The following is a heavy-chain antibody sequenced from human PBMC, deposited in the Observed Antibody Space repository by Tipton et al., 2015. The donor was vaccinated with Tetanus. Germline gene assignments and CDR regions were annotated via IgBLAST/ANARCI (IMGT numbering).Heavy chain of an antibody. CDR2: ISHNGST. V-gene: IGHV4-4*02. D-gene: IGHD3-22*01. CDR3: ARDSYYSSRWSFADY. J-gene: IGHJ4*02. Sequence: TLSLTCAVSGGSISSNYWWSWVRQSPGTGLEWIGEISHNGSTNYNPSLKSRVTISVDTSKNQFSLELTSVTAADTAVYYCARDSYYSSRWSFADYWGQGTLVTVSS. CDR1: GGSISSNYW.